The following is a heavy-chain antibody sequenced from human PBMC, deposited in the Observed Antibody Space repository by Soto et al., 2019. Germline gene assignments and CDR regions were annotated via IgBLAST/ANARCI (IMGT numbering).Heavy chain of an antibody. V-gene: IGHV7-4-1*01. D-gene: IGHD3-3*01. CDR2: INTNTGNP. Sequence: ASVKVSCKASGYTFTSYAMNWVRQAPGQGLEWMGWINTNTGNPTYAQGFTGRFVFSLDTSVSTAYLQICSLKAEDTAVYYCARQGPLLRFLEDWNWFDPWGQGTLVTVS. CDR1: GYTFTSYA. CDR3: ARQGPLLRFLEDWNWFDP. J-gene: IGHJ5*02.